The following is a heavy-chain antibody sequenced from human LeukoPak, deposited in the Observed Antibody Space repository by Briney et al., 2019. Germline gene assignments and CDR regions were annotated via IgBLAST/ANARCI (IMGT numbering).Heavy chain of an antibody. V-gene: IGHV3-33*01. J-gene: IGHJ4*02. Sequence: GGSLRLSCAASGFTFSNHGMHWVRQAPGKGLGWVALIWYDGTKKYYADSVKGRLTISRDNSKNTLYLEMNSLRAEDTAVYYCARDRAVRYFDYWGQGTLVTVSS. CDR1: GFTFSNHG. CDR2: IWYDGTKK. CDR3: ARDRAVRYFDY. D-gene: IGHD3-16*02.